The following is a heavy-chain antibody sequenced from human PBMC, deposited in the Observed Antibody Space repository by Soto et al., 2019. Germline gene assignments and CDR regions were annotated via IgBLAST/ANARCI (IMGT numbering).Heavy chain of an antibody. D-gene: IGHD2-2*01. CDR1: GYTFTTYA. CDR3: ARGSTSYSDY. V-gene: IGHV1-18*01. Sequence: QVQLVQSGAEVKKPWASVKVSCKASGYTFTTYAFSWVRQAPGQGLEWMGWVSTYNANTYYAQKLQGRVTMTTDTSTSTDYMELRSLTSDDTAVYYCARGSTSYSDYWGQGTLVTVSA. J-gene: IGHJ4*02. CDR2: VSTYNANT.